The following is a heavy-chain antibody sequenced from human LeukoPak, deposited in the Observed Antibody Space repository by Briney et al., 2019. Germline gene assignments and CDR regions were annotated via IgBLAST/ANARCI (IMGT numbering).Heavy chain of an antibody. CDR3: ARDSGERGSGSYLIAY. D-gene: IGHD3-10*01. Sequence: SVKVSCKASGGTFSSFDISWVRQAPGQGLEWMGGIIPIFGPANYAPKFQDRVTITADESTNTAYMELSSLRYDDTAVYYCARDSGERGSGSYLIAYWGQGTLVTVSS. CDR1: GGTFSSFD. CDR2: IIPIFGPA. J-gene: IGHJ4*02. V-gene: IGHV1-69*13.